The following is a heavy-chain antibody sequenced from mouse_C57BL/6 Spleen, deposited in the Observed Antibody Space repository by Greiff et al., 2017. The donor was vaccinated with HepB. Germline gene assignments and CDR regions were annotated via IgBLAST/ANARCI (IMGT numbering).Heavy chain of an antibody. CDR1: GYTFTSYW. Sequence: VQLQQPGAELVRPGSSVKLSCKASGYTFTSYWMHWVKQRPIQGLEWIGNIDPSDSETHYNQKFKDKATLTVDKSSSTAYMQLSSLTSEDSAVYYCARHGLNYYAMDYWGQGTSVTVSS. CDR2: IDPSDSET. CDR3: ARHGLNYYAMDY. J-gene: IGHJ4*01. V-gene: IGHV1-52*01. D-gene: IGHD2-2*01.